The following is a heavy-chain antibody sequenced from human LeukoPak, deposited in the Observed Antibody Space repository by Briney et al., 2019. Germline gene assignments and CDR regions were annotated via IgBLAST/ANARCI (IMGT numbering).Heavy chain of an antibody. CDR3: ARGIAAALSFDY. CDR1: GFTFSSYG. V-gene: IGHV3-30*02. J-gene: IGHJ4*02. Sequence: PGGSLRLSCAASGFTFSSYGMHWVRQAPGKGLEWVAFIRYDGSNKYYADSVKGRFTISRDNSKNTLYLQMNSLRAEDTAVYYCARGIAAALSFDYWGQGTLVTVSS. D-gene: IGHD6-13*01. CDR2: IRYDGSNK.